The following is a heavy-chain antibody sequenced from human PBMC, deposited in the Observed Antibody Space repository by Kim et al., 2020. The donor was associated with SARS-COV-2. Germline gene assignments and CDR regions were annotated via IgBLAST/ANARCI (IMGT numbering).Heavy chain of an antibody. CDR1: GFTFTNYG. J-gene: IGHJ4*02. V-gene: IGHV3-30*18. D-gene: IGHD3-16*02. CDR2: ILHDGTNK. Sequence: GGSLRLPCAASGFTFTNYGIHWVRQAPGKGLEWVASILHDGTNKYYAESVKGRFTISKDNSKNTLYLQMNSLRGEDTAVYYCAKQGYETSVVTSYLDHWGQGTLVAVSS. CDR3: AKQGYETSVVTSYLDH.